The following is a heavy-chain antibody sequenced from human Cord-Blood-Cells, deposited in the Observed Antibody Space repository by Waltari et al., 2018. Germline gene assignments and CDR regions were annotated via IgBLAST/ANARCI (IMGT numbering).Heavy chain of an antibody. D-gene: IGHD2-2*02. Sequence: QVQLQESGPGLVKPSETLSLTCPVSGYSISSGSYWAWIRPPPGEGLEWIGSIYHSGSTYYNPSLKSRVTISVDTSKNQFSLKLSSVTAADTAVYYCARTDCSSTSCYTGYWYFDLWGRGTLVTVSS. V-gene: IGHV4-38-2*01. J-gene: IGHJ2*01. CDR2: IYHSGST. CDR1: GYSISSGSY. CDR3: ARTDCSSTSCYTGYWYFDL.